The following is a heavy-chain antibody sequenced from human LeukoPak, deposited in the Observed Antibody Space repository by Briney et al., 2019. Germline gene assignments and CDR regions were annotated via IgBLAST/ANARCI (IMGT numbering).Heavy chain of an antibody. D-gene: IGHD3-3*01. CDR2: ISGSDGST. CDR1: GFTFSGYA. J-gene: IGHJ5*02. Sequence: GGSLRLSCAASGFTFSGYAMSWVRQAPGKGLEWVSAISGSDGSTYYADSVKGRFTISRDNSKNTLYLQMNSLRAEDTAVYYCAKAPFWSSRHSQSNWFDPWGQGTLVTVSS. V-gene: IGHV3-23*01. CDR3: AKAPFWSSRHSQSNWFDP.